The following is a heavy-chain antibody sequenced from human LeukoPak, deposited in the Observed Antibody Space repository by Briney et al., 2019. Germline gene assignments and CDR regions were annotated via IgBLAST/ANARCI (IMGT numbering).Heavy chain of an antibody. CDR2: IYYSGST. D-gene: IGHD3-16*01. Sequence: SETLSLTCTVSGGSISSSSYYWGWICQPPGTGLVWIGSIYYSGSTYYNPSLKSRVTISVDTSKNQFSLKLSSVTAADTAVYYCARRWGVMDAFDIWGQGTMVTVSS. J-gene: IGHJ3*02. CDR3: ARRWGVMDAFDI. V-gene: IGHV4-39*01. CDR1: GGSISSSSYY.